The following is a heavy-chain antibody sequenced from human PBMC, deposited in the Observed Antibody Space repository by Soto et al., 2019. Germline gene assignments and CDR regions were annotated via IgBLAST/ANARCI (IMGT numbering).Heavy chain of an antibody. V-gene: IGHV4-31*03. CDR2: IYYSGST. CDR3: ARWRAAAGDLDY. CDR1: GGSISSGGYY. Sequence: QVQLQESGPGLVKPSQTLSLTCTVSGGSISSGGYYWSWIRQHPGKGLEWIGYIYYSGSTYYNPSLRSRVTISVDTSKNQFSLKLSSVTAADTAVYYCARWRAAAGDLDYWGQGTLVTVSS. D-gene: IGHD6-13*01. J-gene: IGHJ4*02.